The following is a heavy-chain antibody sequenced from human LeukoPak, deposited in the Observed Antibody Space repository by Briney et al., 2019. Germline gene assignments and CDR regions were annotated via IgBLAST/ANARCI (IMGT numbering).Heavy chain of an antibody. V-gene: IGHV3-53*05. CDR2: IYSGGST. J-gene: IGHJ2*01. D-gene: IGHD3-16*01. CDR3: AREAAWGNWYFDL. Sequence: PGGSLRLSCAASGFTVSSNYMSWVRQAPGKGLEWVSVIYSGGSTYYADSVKGRFTISRDNSKNTLYLEMNSLRYDDTALYYCAREAAWGNWYFDLWGRGTLVTVSS. CDR1: GFTVSSNY.